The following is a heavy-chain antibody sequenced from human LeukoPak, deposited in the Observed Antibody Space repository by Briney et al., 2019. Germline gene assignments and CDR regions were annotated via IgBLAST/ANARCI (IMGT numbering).Heavy chain of an antibody. CDR1: GFAFNTYA. Sequence: GRSLRLYCAASGFAFNTYAMHWVRQAPGQGLEWVALIWHDGSHKFYSNSVRGQFTISRDNSKNTVSLQMDNLRPEDTAVYYCASEIFGSGSYPDFWGQGTLVTVSS. V-gene: IGHV3-33*01. CDR3: ASEIFGSGSYPDF. D-gene: IGHD3-10*01. CDR2: IWHDGSHK. J-gene: IGHJ4*02.